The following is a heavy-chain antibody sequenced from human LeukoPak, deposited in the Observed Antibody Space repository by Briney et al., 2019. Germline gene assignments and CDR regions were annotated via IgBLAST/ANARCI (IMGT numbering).Heavy chain of an antibody. D-gene: IGHD3-22*01. CDR1: GFTFSSYW. CDR3: ARGFSGYYYDLFDY. CDR2: IKRDGSEK. J-gene: IGHJ4*02. Sequence: PGGSLRLSCAASGFTFSSYWMSWVRQAPGKGLEWVANIKRDGSEKYYVDSVKGRFTISRDNAKNSLYLQMNSLRAEDTAVYYCARGFSGYYYDLFDYWGQGTLVTVSS. V-gene: IGHV3-7*01.